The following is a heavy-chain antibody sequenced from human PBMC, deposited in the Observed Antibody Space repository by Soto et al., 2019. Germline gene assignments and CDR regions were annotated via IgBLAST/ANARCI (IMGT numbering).Heavy chain of an antibody. CDR2: INAGNGNT. CDR3: ARDLGVATTFDY. D-gene: IGHD2-15*01. J-gene: IGHJ4*02. Sequence: ASVEVSCKASGYTFTSYSMHWVRQAPGQRLEWMGWINAGNGNTKYSQKFQGRVTITRDTSASTAYMELSSLRSEDTAVYYCARDLGVATTFDYWGQGTLVTVSS. V-gene: IGHV1-3*01. CDR1: GYTFTSYS.